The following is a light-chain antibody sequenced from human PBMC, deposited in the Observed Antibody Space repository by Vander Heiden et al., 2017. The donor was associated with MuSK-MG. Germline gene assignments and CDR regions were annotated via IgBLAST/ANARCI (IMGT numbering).Light chain of an antibody. CDR2: SNT. CDR1: SSNIGAGSE. CDR3: QSDDRRLSSAV. J-gene: IGLJ2*01. V-gene: IGLV1-40*01. Sequence: QSVLTQPPSVSGVPGQRVTISCTGSSSNIGAGSEVHWYRQTPGRAPKLLIFSNTDRASGVSNRFSGSKSDTSASLTITGLLADDEADYYCQSDDRRLSSAVFGGGTRVTVL.